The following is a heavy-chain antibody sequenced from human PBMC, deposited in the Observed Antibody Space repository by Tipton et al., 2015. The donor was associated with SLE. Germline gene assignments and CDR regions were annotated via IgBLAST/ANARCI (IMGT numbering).Heavy chain of an antibody. CDR3: SRGTPAVAAAGRRAFDI. Sequence: LRLSCSVSGYSIRSGYKWAWIRQPPGKGLEWIGNIFLSGDTDYNPSLKSRVTISVDTSKNQFSLKMSSVTAAVTAVYYCSRGTPAVAAAGRRAFDIWGQGTMVTVSS. J-gene: IGHJ3*02. CDR2: IFLSGDT. V-gene: IGHV4-38-2*02. D-gene: IGHD6-13*01. CDR1: GYSIRSGYK.